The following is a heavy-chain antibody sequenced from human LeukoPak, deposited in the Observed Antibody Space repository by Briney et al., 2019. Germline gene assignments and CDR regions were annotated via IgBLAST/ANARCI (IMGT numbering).Heavy chain of an antibody. CDR3: ARGYSSSSSPLDY. V-gene: IGHV4-34*01. D-gene: IGHD6-13*01. CDR2: INHSGST. CDR1: GGSFSGYY. J-gene: IGHJ4*02. Sequence: SETLSLSCAVYGGSFSGYYWSWIRQPPGKGLEWIGEINHSGSTNYNPSLKSRVTMSVDTSKNQFSLKLSSVTAADTAVYYCARGYSSSSSPLDYWGQGTLVTVSS.